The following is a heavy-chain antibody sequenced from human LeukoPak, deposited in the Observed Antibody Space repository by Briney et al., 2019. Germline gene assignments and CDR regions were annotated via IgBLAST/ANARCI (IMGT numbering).Heavy chain of an antibody. J-gene: IGHJ4*02. CDR2: IYSGGST. V-gene: IGHV3-66*01. D-gene: IGHD4-17*01. CDR3: ARVTDGDYPDY. Sequence: GGSLRLSCAASGLTFSTYNMNWVRQAPGKGLEWVSVIYSGGSTYYADSVKGRFTISRDNSKNTLYLQMSSLRAEDTAVYYCARVTDGDYPDYWGQGTLVTVSS. CDR1: GLTFSTYN.